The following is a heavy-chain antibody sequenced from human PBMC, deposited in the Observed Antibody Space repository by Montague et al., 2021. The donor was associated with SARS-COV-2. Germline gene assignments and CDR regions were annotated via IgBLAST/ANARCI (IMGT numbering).Heavy chain of an antibody. CDR3: ARFGETYRDFDC. D-gene: IGHD3-10*01. V-gene: IGHV3-23*03. CDR1: SSSSYY. CDR2: MYSDGINT. Sequence: SSSSYYWAWIRQPPGKGLGWVSVMYSDGINTFYADSVKGRFTISRDNSKNTLYLQLNSLRAEDTAVYYCARFGETYRDFDCWGQGTLVTVSS. J-gene: IGHJ4*02.